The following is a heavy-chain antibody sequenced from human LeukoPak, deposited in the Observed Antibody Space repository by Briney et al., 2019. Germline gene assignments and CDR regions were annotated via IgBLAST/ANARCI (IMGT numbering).Heavy chain of an antibody. J-gene: IGHJ4*02. CDR1: GFTFNRYA. CDR3: TKGDYDILTALDY. V-gene: IGHV3-23*01. D-gene: IGHD3-9*01. Sequence: GSLRLFFGASGFTFNRYAISWVRQASGKGAEGVPGISGSGSSTYYADSVKGRFTISRDNSKNTLYLQMNTLRPEDTAVYYCTKGDYDILTALDYWGQGTLVTVSS. CDR2: ISGSGSST.